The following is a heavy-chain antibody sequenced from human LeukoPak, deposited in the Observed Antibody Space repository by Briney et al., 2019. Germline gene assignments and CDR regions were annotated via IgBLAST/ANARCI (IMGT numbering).Heavy chain of an antibody. Sequence: GRSLRLSCAASGFTFSSYGMHWVRQAPGKGLEWVAVISYDGSNKYYADSVKGRFTISRDNSKNTLYLQMNSLRAEDTAVYYCAKWLDCYDSSGYPTNDYWGQGTLVTVSS. CDR2: ISYDGSNK. CDR1: GFTFSSYG. V-gene: IGHV3-30*18. D-gene: IGHD3-22*01. J-gene: IGHJ4*02. CDR3: AKWLDCYDSSGYPTNDY.